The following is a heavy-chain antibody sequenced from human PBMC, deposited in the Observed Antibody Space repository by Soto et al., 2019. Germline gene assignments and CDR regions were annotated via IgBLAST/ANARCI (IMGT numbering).Heavy chain of an antibody. J-gene: IGHJ3*01. D-gene: IGHD1-26*01. Sequence: SETLSLTCAVSGFFISSRNYWGWVRKPPGKGLEWIGSIFHGGNTYYNPSLKSRVTISVDMSKNQFSLKLNSVTAADTAVYYCAGARWDDASDVWGQGTVVTFSS. CDR3: AGARWDDASDV. CDR1: GFFISSRNY. CDR2: IFHGGNT. V-gene: IGHV4-38-2*01.